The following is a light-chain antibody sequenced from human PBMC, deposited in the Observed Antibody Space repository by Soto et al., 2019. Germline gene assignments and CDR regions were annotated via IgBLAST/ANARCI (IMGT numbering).Light chain of an antibody. J-gene: IGKJ3*01. CDR1: QGISNY. CDR3: QNYNSAPFT. V-gene: IGKV1-27*01. CDR2: AAS. Sequence: DIQMTQSPSSLSSSVGERVTITCRASQGISNYLAWYQQKPGKVPTLLIYAASTFQSGVLSRFSGCGSGTDFTLTISSLQPEDVATYYCQNYNSAPFTFGPGTKVDIK.